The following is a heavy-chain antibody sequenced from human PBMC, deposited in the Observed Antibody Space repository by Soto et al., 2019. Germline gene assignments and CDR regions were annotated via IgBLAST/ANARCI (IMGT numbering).Heavy chain of an antibody. V-gene: IGHV4-34*01. CDR1: GGSFSGYY. Sequence: QVQLQQWGAGLLKPSETLSLTCAVYGGSFSGYYWSWIRQPPGKGLEWIGEINHSGSTNYNPSLKSRVTISVDTSKTQFSLKLSSVTAADTAVYYCARGRKWLRFDYWGQGTLVTVSS. CDR3: ARGRKWLRFDY. J-gene: IGHJ4*02. D-gene: IGHD5-12*01. CDR2: INHSGST.